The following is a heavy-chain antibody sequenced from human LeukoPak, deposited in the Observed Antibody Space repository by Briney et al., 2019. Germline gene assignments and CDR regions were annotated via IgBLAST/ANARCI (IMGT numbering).Heavy chain of an antibody. Sequence: SETLSLTCAVYGGSFSGYYWSWIRQPPGKGLEWIGEINHSGSTNYNPSLKSRVTISVDTSKNQFSLKLSSVTAADTAVYYCASQRPGGIFDYWGQGTLVTVSS. D-gene: IGHD4-23*01. J-gene: IGHJ4*02. CDR1: GGSFSGYY. CDR3: ASQRPGGIFDY. CDR2: INHSGST. V-gene: IGHV4-34*01.